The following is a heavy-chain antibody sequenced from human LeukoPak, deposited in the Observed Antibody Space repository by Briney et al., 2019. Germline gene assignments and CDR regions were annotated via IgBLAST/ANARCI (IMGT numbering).Heavy chain of an antibody. V-gene: IGHV3-21*01. D-gene: IGHD5-18*01. CDR2: ISSSSSYI. CDR3: ARDPPPAYVDTAMATT. Sequence: GGSLRLSCAASGFTFSSYSMNWVPQAPGKGLECVSSISSSSSYIYYADSVKGRFTISRDNAKNSLYLQMNSLRAEDTAVYYCARDPPPAYVDTAMATTWGQGTLVTVSS. J-gene: IGHJ5*02. CDR1: GFTFSSYS.